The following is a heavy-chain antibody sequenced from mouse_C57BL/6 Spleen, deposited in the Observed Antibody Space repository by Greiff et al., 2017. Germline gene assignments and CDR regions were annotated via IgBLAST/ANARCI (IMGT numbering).Heavy chain of an antibody. D-gene: IGHD2-4*01. J-gene: IGHJ2*01. CDR2: IYPGDGDT. CDR1: GYAFSSSW. V-gene: IGHV1-82*01. CDR3: ARGGLRGDY. Sequence: VKLQESGPELVKPGASVKISCKASGYAFSSSWMNWVKQRPGKGLEWIGRIYPGDGDTNYNGKFKGKATLTADKSSSTAYMQLSSLTSEDSAVYFCARGGLRGDYWGQGTTLTVSS.